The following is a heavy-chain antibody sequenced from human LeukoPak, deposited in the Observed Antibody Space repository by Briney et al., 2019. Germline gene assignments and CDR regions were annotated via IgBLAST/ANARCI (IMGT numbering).Heavy chain of an antibody. J-gene: IGHJ4*02. Sequence: PGGALRLSCAGPGFTLVDFNMHRVRQTPAKGLEWGSLISWDGTNSFYADSVKGRFTVSRDKNKKSLYLQMNSLRPDDTAFYYCAKARKRGYAYGSVDFWGQGTLVTVSS. V-gene: IGHV3-43*01. CDR3: AKARKRGYAYGSVDF. CDR2: ISWDGTNS. D-gene: IGHD5-18*01. CDR1: GFTLVDFN.